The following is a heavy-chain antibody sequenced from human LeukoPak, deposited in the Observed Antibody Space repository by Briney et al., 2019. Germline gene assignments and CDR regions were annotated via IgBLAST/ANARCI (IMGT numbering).Heavy chain of an antibody. V-gene: IGHV3-21*01. CDR1: GFTFSSYS. J-gene: IGHJ5*02. Sequence: GGSLRLSCAASGFTFSSYSMNWVRQAPGKGLEWVSSISSSSSYIYYADSVKGRFTISRDNAKNSLYLQMNSLRAEDTAVYYCARDQDIGYWNWFDPWGQGTLVTVSS. CDR2: ISSSSSYI. CDR3: ARDQDIGYWNWFDP. D-gene: IGHD3-22*01.